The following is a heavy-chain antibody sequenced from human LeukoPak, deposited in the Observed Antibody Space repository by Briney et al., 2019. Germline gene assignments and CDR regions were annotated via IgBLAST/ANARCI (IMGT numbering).Heavy chain of an antibody. D-gene: IGHD3-10*01. CDR3: AKGMVRGVILKGFDY. CDR2: IRAGGDNT. J-gene: IGHJ4*02. V-gene: IGHV3-23*01. CDR1: GFTFSSYG. Sequence: GGTLRLSCAASGFTFSSYGMSWVRQAPGKGLEWVSGIRAGGDNTYYADSVKGRFTISRDNSKNTLYLQMNSLRAEDTAVYYCAKGMVRGVILKGFDYWGQGTLATVSS.